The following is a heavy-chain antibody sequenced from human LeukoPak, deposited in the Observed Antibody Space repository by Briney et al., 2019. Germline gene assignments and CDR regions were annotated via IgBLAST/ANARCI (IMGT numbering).Heavy chain of an antibody. CDR3: ASGPRWVGAAWAHSFDI. CDR1: GFTFSSYW. V-gene: IGHV3-7*01. D-gene: IGHD2-15*01. J-gene: IGHJ3*02. Sequence: GGSLRLSCLDSGFTFSSYWMSWVRQAPGKGLEWVANIKQDGSDKYYVDSVKGRFTISRDNAKNSLYLQMNTLRAEDTAVYFCASGPRWVGAAWAHSFDIWGQGTMVTVSS. CDR2: IKQDGSDK.